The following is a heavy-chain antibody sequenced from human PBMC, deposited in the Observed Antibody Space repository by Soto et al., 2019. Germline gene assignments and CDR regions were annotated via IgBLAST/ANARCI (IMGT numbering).Heavy chain of an antibody. CDR2: IYYTGST. CDR1: GVSVSNGSYY. Sequence: QVQLQESGPGVVKPSETLSLTCTVSGVSVSNGSYYWSWIRQPPGKGLEWIGFIYYTGSTNSNPSLKSRVTISVDTSQNQLSLKLTSVTAADTAVYYCARSGSYVRDAFDIWGQGTLVTFSA. CDR3: ARSGSYVRDAFDI. D-gene: IGHD1-26*01. J-gene: IGHJ3*02. V-gene: IGHV4-61*01.